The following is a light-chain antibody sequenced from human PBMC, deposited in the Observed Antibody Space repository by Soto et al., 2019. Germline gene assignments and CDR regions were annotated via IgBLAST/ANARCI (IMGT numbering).Light chain of an antibody. V-gene: IGKV3-15*01. CDR1: QSVSSS. CDR3: QQYIDWPPGT. CDR2: DTS. Sequence: EIVVTQSPATLSGSPGERVTLSCRASQSVSSSLAWYQQRPGQAPRLLIYDTSTRAAGISARFSGSGSGTEFTPTISSLQSEDFAVYYCQQYIDWPPGTFGQGTAVEIK. J-gene: IGKJ1*01.